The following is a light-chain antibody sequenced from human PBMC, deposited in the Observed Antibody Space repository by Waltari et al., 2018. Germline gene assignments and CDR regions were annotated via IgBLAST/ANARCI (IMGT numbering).Light chain of an antibody. Sequence: DIQLPQSPSFLSASVGDRVTITCRASQGISSYLACYQQKPGKAPKLLIYAASTLQSGVPSRFSGSGSGTEFTLTISSLQPEDFATYYCQQLNSYPYTFGQGTKLEIK. J-gene: IGKJ2*01. CDR3: QQLNSYPYT. CDR2: AAS. V-gene: IGKV1-9*01. CDR1: QGISSY.